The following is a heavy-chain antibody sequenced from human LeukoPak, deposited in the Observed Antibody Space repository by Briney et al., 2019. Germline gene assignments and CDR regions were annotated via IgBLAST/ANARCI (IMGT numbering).Heavy chain of an antibody. V-gene: IGHV1-2*02. CDR1: GYTFTGYY. CDR2: INPNSGGT. J-gene: IGHJ4*02. D-gene: IGHD3-10*01. Sequence: ASVTVSCKASGYTFTGYYMHWVRQAPGQGLEWMGWINPNSGGTNYAQKFQGRVTMTRDTAISTAYMELGRLRSGATAVYYCARSRGITFGRGVNFDYWGQGTLVTVSS. CDR3: ARSRGITFGRGVNFDY.